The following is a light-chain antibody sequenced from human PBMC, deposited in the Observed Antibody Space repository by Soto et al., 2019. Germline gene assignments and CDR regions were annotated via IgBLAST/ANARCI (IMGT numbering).Light chain of an antibody. CDR3: QSYDRSLSGSYV. J-gene: IGLJ1*01. Sequence: QSVLTHPPSVSGAPGQRVTISCTGSSSNIGAGYDVHWYQQLPGTAPKLLIYGNSNRPSGVPDRFSGSKSGTSASLAITGLQAEDEADYYCQSYDRSLSGSYVFGTGTKVTVL. V-gene: IGLV1-40*01. CDR1: SSNIGAGYD. CDR2: GNS.